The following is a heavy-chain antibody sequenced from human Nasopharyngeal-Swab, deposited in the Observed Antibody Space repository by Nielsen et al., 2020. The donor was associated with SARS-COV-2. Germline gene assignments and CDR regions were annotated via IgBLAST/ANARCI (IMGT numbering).Heavy chain of an antibody. CDR3: ARLGTESYHYYSLDV. J-gene: IGHJ6*02. V-gene: IGHV3-21*01. Sequence: RGSLRLSCVTTGFTFNMYSMHWVRQAPGKGLEWVSSISSSSNYIYYGDSVKGRFTISRDNTQKSLYLEMNSLRVEDTAAYYCARLGTESYHYYSLDVWGQGTTVTVSS. CDR1: GFTFNMYS. D-gene: IGHD1-1*01. CDR2: ISSSSNYI.